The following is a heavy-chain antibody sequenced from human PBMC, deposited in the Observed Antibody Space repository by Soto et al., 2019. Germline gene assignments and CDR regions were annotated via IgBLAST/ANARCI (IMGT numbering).Heavy chain of an antibody. CDR1: GFTFSNYG. V-gene: IGHV3-21*01. Sequence: VQLVESGGGLVKPGGSLRLSCAASGFTFSNYGMNWFRQAPGKGLEWVSSISSSGNYMYYADSVKGRLTISRDNAKNSLYLQMNSLRAEDTAVYYCARDCSSTSCYGGHFDYWGQGTLVTVSS. CDR3: ARDCSSTSCYGGHFDY. J-gene: IGHJ4*02. CDR2: ISSSGNYM. D-gene: IGHD2-2*01.